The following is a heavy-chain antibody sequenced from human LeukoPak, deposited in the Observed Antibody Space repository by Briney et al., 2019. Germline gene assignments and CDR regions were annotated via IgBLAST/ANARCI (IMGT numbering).Heavy chain of an antibody. CDR3: ARVALGSYNWFDP. CDR2: ISPDGSRT. Sequence: HTGGSLRLSCAASGFTFSRYWMHWVRQAPGKGLVWVSRISPDGSRTTYADSVKGRFTISRDNAKNTVYLQMNSLRAEDTAVYYCARVALGSYNWFDPWGQGTLVTVSS. V-gene: IGHV3-74*01. D-gene: IGHD3-10*01. J-gene: IGHJ5*02. CDR1: GFTFSRYW.